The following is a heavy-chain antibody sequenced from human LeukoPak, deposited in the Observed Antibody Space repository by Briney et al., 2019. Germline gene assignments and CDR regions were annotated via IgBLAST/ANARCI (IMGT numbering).Heavy chain of an antibody. D-gene: IGHD3-22*01. CDR1: GGSISSSSYY. Sequence: SEPLSLTCTVSGGSISSSSYYWGWIRQPPGKGLEWFGSIFYSGSTYYNPSLESRVTISVDTSKNQFSLKLSSVTAADTAVYYCARQFYYDSGGSHYWGQGTLVTVSS. CDR3: ARQFYYDSGGSHY. V-gene: IGHV4-39*01. CDR2: IFYSGST. J-gene: IGHJ4*02.